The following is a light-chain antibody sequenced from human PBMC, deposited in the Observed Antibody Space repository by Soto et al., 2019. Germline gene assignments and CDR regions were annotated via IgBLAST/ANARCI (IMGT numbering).Light chain of an antibody. CDR3: VLYMGSGINWV. J-gene: IGLJ3*02. Sequence: TVVTQEPSFSVSPGGTVTLTCGLSSGSVSTSYYPSWYQQTPGQAPRTLIYSTNTRSSGVPDRFSGSILGNKAALTITGAQADDESDYYCVLYMGSGINWVFGGGTQLTVL. CDR2: STN. V-gene: IGLV8-61*01. CDR1: SGSVSTSYY.